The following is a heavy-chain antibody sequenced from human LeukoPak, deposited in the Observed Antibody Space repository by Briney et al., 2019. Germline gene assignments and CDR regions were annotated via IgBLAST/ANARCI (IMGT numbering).Heavy chain of an antibody. CDR2: INEDGSNK. V-gene: IGHV3-7*01. Sequence: GGSLRLSCTAPGFSFSNHYMRWIRQAPGKGLEWVANINEDGSNKWHLGSVKGRFTVSRDNARNSLYLQMNSLRVEDTAVYYCTRVIVAVPGYFDYFDFWGQGVLVTVSS. D-gene: IGHD6-19*01. CDR3: TRVIVAVPGYFDYFDF. J-gene: IGHJ4*02. CDR1: GFSFSNHY.